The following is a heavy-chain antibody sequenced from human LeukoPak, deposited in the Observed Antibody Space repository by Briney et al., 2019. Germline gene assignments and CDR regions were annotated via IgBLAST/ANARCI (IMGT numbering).Heavy chain of an antibody. J-gene: IGHJ4*02. Sequence: GRSLRLSCAASGFTFSSYAMHWVRQAPGKGLEWVAVISYDGSNKYYADSVKGRFTISRDNSKNTLYLQMNSLRAEDTAVYYCARMMDTIFAHTTAFDYWGQGTLVTVSS. CDR1: GFTFSSYA. CDR3: ARMMDTIFAHTTAFDY. CDR2: ISYDGSNK. V-gene: IGHV3-30-3*01. D-gene: IGHD3-3*01.